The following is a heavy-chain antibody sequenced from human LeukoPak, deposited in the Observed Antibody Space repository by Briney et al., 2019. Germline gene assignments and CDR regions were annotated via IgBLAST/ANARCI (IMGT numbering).Heavy chain of an antibody. CDR3: ARRAANYYGMDV. J-gene: IGHJ6*02. V-gene: IGHV4-4*07. CDR1: GGSINSYY. D-gene: IGHD6-13*01. CDR2: IYTSGRT. Sequence: SETLSLTCTVSGGSINSYYWSWIRQPAGKGLEWIGHIYTSGRTNFNPSLKSRVSMSVDTSKNQFSLKLSSVTAADTAVYYCARRAANYYGMDVWGHGTAVTVSS.